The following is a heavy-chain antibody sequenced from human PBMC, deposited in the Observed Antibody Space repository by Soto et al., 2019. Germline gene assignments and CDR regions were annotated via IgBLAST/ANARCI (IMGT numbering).Heavy chain of an antibody. V-gene: IGHV3-74*01. CDR3: ATVFEH. J-gene: IGHJ4*02. Sequence: PGGSLRLSCAASGFTFTTYAMSWVRQVPGKGLEWVARVDSAGSGTSYADFVKGRFTVSRDNAKNTVSLQMDSLRVEDTAVYYCATVFEHWGQGTPVTVSS. CDR2: VDSAGSGT. CDR1: GFTFTTYA.